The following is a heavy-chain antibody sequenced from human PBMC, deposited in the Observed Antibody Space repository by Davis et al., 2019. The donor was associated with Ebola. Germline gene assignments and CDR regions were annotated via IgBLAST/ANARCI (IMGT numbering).Heavy chain of an antibody. CDR3: ARSSWYLNWFDP. CDR2: IYFTGSA. CDR1: GGPISISSYY. D-gene: IGHD6-13*01. V-gene: IGHV4-61*01. J-gene: IGHJ5*02. Sequence: PSETLSLTCTVSGGPISISSYYWIWIRRAPGKGLEYIGHIYFTGSAFYNPSLESRVTMSVDTSSNQFSLRLTSVTAADTAVYYCARSSWYLNWFDPWGQGTLVTVSS.